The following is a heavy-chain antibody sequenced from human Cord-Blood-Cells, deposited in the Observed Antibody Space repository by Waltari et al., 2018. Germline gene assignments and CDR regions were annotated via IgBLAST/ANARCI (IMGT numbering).Heavy chain of an antibody. CDR1: GGSISSSSYS. J-gene: IGHJ6*02. D-gene: IGHD1-26*01. CDR3: ARLRAEKKYSGSYYYYYGMDV. Sequence: QLQLQESGPGLVKPSETLSLTCTVSGGSISSSSYSWGWIRQPPGKGLEWIGSIYYSGSTYYNPSLKSRVTISVDTSKNQFSLKLSSVTAADTAVYYCARLRAEKKYSGSYYYYYGMDVWGQGTTVTVSS. V-gene: IGHV4-39*01. CDR2: IYYSGST.